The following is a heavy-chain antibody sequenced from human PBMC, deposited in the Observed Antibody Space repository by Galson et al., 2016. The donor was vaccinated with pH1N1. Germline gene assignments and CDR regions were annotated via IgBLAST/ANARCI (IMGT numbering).Heavy chain of an antibody. J-gene: IGHJ4*02. Sequence: PALVKPTQTLTLTCTFSGFSLSTSGVGVGWIRQPPGKALEWLALIYWDDDKRYSPSLKSRLTITKDTSKNQVVLTMTNMDPVDTATYYCARNGYGDYVGYSDYWGQGTLVTVSS. CDR2: IYWDDDK. CDR1: GFSLSTSGVG. CDR3: ARNGYGDYVGYSDY. D-gene: IGHD4-17*01. V-gene: IGHV2-5*02.